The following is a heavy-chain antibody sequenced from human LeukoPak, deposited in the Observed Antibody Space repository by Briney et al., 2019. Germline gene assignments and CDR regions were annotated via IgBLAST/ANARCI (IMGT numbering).Heavy chain of an antibody. V-gene: IGHV3-48*01. J-gene: IGHJ4*02. Sequence: GGSLRLSCAASGFTRSSYSMNLVRQAPGKGLEWVSYISSSSSTIYYADSVKGRFTISRDNAKNSLYLQMNSLRAEDTAVYYCSGYYYDSSGYYFDYWGQGTLVTVSS. CDR3: SGYYYDSSGYYFDY. D-gene: IGHD3-22*01. CDR1: GFTRSSYS. CDR2: ISSSSSTI.